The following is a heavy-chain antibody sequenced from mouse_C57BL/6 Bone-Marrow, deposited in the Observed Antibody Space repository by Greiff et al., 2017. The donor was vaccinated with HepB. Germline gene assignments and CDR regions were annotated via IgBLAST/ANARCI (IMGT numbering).Heavy chain of an antibody. CDR2: INPYNGGT. CDR3: ALTTVVEYFDV. D-gene: IGHD1-1*01. J-gene: IGHJ1*03. V-gene: IGHV1-19*01. CDR1: GYTFTDYY. Sequence: EVQLQESGPVLVKPGASVKMSCKASGYTFTDYYMNWVKQSHGKSLEWIGVINPYNGGTSYNQKFKGKATLTVDKSSSTAYMELNSLTSEDSAVYYCALTTVVEYFDVWGTGTTVTVSS.